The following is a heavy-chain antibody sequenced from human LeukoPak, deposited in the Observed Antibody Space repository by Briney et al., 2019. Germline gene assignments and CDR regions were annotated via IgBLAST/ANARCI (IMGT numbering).Heavy chain of an antibody. J-gene: IGHJ4*02. CDR3: GKGGIGQQVATRGFEY. V-gene: IGHV3-23*01. CDR1: GFTFSSYA. Sequence: PGGSLRLSCAASGFTFSSYAMSWVRQAPGKGLEWVSAISGSGGSTYYADSVKGRFTISRDNSKNTLYLQMNSLRAEDTAVEYCGKGGIGQQVATRGFEYWGQGTLGTVS. CDR2: ISGSGGST. D-gene: IGHD4-23*01.